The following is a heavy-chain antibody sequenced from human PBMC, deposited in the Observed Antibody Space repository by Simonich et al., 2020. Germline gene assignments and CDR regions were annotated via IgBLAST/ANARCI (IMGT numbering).Heavy chain of an antibody. CDR2: SHPNSGGT. CDR3: ARDRAARYYYYYYMDV. CDR1: GYTFTGYS. Sequence: QVQLVQSGAEVKKPGASVTVPCQASGYTFTGYSMHWGRQAPGQGPGWIGGSHPNSGGTNYARKCQGKGTMTRATSSSTAYMELSRLRSDDTAVYYCARDRAARYYYYYYMDVWGKGTTVTVSS. D-gene: IGHD6-6*01. V-gene: IGHV1-2*02. J-gene: IGHJ6*03.